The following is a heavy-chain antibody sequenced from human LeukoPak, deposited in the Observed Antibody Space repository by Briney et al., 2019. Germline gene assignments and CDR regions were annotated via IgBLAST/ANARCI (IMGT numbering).Heavy chain of an antibody. V-gene: IGHV3-21*01. D-gene: IGHD6-13*01. CDR3: ARDRGYSSSLDY. Sequence: PGGSLRLSCAASGFTFSSYSMNWVRQAPGKGLEWVSSISSSSSYIYYADSVKGRFTISRDNAKNSLYLQMNSLRAEDTAAYYCARDRGYSSSLDYWGQGTLVTVSS. CDR1: GFTFSSYS. J-gene: IGHJ4*02. CDR2: ISSSSSYI.